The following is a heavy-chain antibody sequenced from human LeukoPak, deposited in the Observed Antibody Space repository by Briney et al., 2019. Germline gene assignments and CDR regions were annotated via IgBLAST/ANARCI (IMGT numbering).Heavy chain of an antibody. V-gene: IGHV1-18*04. CDR3: VRDDGWGSTGYRSGLDF. CDR2: ISAYDGDT. Sequence: ASVKVSCKASGYTFSRYGLTWVRQAPGQGLEWMGWISAYDGDTNQTKKLQDRVAMTTDTSTNTGYMELRSLRSDDTAVYYCVRDDGWGSTGYRSGLDFWGQGTLVTVSS. D-gene: IGHD3-10*01. CDR1: GYTFSRYG. J-gene: IGHJ4*02.